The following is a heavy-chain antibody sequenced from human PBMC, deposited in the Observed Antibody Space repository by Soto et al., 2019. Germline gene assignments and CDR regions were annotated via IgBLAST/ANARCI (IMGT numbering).Heavy chain of an antibody. CDR3: AKAHYELLWFGESRNYFDY. Sequence: LSLYCAASGFTYSSYDRHWVLQATGKGLEWVSAIGTAGDTYYPGSVKGRFTISRENAKNSLYLQMNSLRAEDTAVYYCAKAHYELLWFGESRNYFDYWGQGTLVTVSS. V-gene: IGHV3-13*01. J-gene: IGHJ4*02. CDR2: IGTAGDT. CDR1: GFTYSSYD. D-gene: IGHD3-10*01.